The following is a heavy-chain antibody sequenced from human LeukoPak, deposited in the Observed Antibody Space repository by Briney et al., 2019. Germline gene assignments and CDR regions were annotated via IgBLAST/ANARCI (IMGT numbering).Heavy chain of an antibody. CDR3: SRGSDDFWSGYSPSY. Sequence: ASVKVSCKASGYTFTGYYMHWVRQAPGQGLEWMGWINPNSGGTNYAQKFQGRVTMTRDTSISTAYMELSRLRSDDTAVYYCSRGSDDFWSGYSPSYWGQGTLVTVSS. CDR2: INPNSGGT. J-gene: IGHJ4*02. CDR1: GYTFTGYY. D-gene: IGHD3-3*01. V-gene: IGHV1-2*02.